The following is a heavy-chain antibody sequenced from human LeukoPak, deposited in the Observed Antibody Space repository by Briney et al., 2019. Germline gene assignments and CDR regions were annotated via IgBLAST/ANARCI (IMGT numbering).Heavy chain of an antibody. J-gene: IGHJ5*02. CDR1: GGSISNSNR. D-gene: IGHD1-26*01. CDR3: ARGPEVGLNWFDP. CDR2: IHHSGST. Sequence: SGTLSLTCAVSGGSISNSNRWSWVRQPPGMGLVWIGEIHHSGSTKYNPSLKSRVTMSVDNSKNRFSLELTSVTAADTAVYYCARGPEVGLNWFDPWGQGTLVTVSS. V-gene: IGHV4-4*02.